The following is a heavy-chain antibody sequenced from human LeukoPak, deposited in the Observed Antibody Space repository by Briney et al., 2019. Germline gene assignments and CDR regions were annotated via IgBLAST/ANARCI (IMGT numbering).Heavy chain of an antibody. D-gene: IGHD5-18*01. CDR1: GGSFSGHY. Sequence: SETLSLSCAVYGGSFSGHYWSSIRQSPEKGLEWIGEINHSGSTNYNPSLKSRLTTSVDTSKNQFSLKLRSVTAADTGIYYCARCNYGYRTTNDYWGQGILVTVSS. CDR2: INHSGST. V-gene: IGHV4-34*01. CDR3: ARCNYGYRTTNDY. J-gene: IGHJ4*02.